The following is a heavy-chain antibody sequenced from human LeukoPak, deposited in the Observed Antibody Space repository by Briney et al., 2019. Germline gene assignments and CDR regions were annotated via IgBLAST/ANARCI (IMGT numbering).Heavy chain of an antibody. CDR2: INDDGGTT. CDR1: GCTFRYYA. CDR3: VKDLIDNYAFDY. Sequence: VRLPCSASGCTFRYYAMHWVRQPPGKGLEYVSGINDDGGTTHYGDSVKGRFTISRDDSKNTLYLQMSSLRGEDTALYYCVKDLIDNYAFDYWGQGTLVTVSS. J-gene: IGHJ4*02. V-gene: IGHV3-64D*09. D-gene: IGHD5-24*01.